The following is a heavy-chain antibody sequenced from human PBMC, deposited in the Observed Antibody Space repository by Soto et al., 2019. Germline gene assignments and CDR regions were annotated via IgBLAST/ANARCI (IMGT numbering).Heavy chain of an antibody. J-gene: IGHJ4*02. CDR3: ARGVVGSWTDGFFDH. D-gene: IGHD2-15*01. CDR2: IIPIFGTA. Sequence: SVKVSCKASGGTFSSYAISWVRQAPGQGLEWMGGIIPIFGTANYAQKFQGRVTITADESTSIAYMELSSLRSEDTAVYYCARGVVGSWTDGFFDHWGQGTLVTVSS. V-gene: IGHV1-69*13. CDR1: GGTFSSYA.